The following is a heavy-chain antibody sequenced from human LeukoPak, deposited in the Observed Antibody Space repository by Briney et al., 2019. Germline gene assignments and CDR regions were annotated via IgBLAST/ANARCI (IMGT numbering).Heavy chain of an antibody. V-gene: IGHV3-23*01. CDR3: AKGNWRYFDY. J-gene: IGHJ4*02. CDR1: GFTFSTYV. D-gene: IGHD1-1*01. CDR2: ISGSGGST. Sequence: GGSLRLSCAASGFTFSTYVMSWVRRAPGKGLEWVSAISGSGGSTYYADSVKGRFTISRDNSKNTLYLQMNSLGAEDTAVYYCAKGNWRYFDYWGQGTLVTVSS.